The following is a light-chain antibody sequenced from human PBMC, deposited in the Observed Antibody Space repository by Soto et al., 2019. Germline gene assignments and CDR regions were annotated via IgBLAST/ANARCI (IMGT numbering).Light chain of an antibody. V-gene: IGLV3-21*04. CDR2: YDS. J-gene: IGLJ1*01. Sequence: SYELTQPPSVSVAPGKTARLTCGGNNIGSKSVHWYQQKPGQAPVLVIYYDSDRPSGIPERFSGSNSGNTATLTISRVEAGYEADYYCQVWDSSSDHLYVFGTGTKLTVL. CDR1: NIGSKS. CDR3: QVWDSSSDHLYV.